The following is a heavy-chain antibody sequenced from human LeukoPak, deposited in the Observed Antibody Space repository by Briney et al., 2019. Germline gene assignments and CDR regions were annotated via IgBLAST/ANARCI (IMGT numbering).Heavy chain of an antibody. CDR3: ARATGPRYDFWSGYPIGAFDI. J-gene: IGHJ3*02. CDR2: IYTSGST. Sequence: PSQTLSLTCTVSGGSISSGSYYWSWIRQPAGKGLEWIGRIYTSGSTSYNPSLKSRVTISVDTSKNQFSLKLSSVTAADTAVYYCARATGPRYDFWSGYPIGAFDIWGQGTMVTVSS. CDR1: GGSISSGSYY. D-gene: IGHD3-3*01. V-gene: IGHV4-61*02.